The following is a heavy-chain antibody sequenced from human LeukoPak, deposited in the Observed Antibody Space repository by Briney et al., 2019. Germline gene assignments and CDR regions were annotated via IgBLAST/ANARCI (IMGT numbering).Heavy chain of an antibody. Sequence: PGGSLRLSCAASGFTFSIYGMHWVRQAPGKGLEWVAVISYDGSNKYYADSVKGRFTISRDNSKNTLYLQMNSLRAEDTAVYYCAKEGYSYGSRWFDPWGQGTLVTVSS. V-gene: IGHV3-30*18. CDR2: ISYDGSNK. J-gene: IGHJ5*02. CDR3: AKEGYSYGSRWFDP. D-gene: IGHD5-18*01. CDR1: GFTFSIYG.